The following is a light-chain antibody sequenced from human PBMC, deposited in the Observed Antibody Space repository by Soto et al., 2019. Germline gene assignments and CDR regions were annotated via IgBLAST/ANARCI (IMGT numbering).Light chain of an antibody. Sequence: EIVLTQSPGTLSLSPGERVTLSCRASQSVSSSNLAWYQQKPGQAPRLLIYGASSRATGIPDRFSGSGSGTDFILAIRRLEPEDFALYYCQQYGSSPYTFGQGTKLEIK. CDR2: GAS. CDR1: QSVSSSN. V-gene: IGKV3-20*01. J-gene: IGKJ2*01. CDR3: QQYGSSPYT.